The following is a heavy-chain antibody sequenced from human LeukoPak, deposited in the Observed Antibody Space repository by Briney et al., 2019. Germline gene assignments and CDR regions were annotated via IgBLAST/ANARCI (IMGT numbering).Heavy chain of an antibody. J-gene: IGHJ4*02. V-gene: IGHV4-34*01. D-gene: IGHD5-24*01. Sequence: PSETLSLTCAVYGGSFSGYYWSWIRQPPGKGLEWIGEINHSGSTNYNPSLKSRVTISVDTSKNQFSLKLSSVTAADTAVYYCARDRGGGWLQNFDYWGQGTLVTVSS. CDR1: GGSFSGYY. CDR2: INHSGST. CDR3: ARDRGGGWLQNFDY.